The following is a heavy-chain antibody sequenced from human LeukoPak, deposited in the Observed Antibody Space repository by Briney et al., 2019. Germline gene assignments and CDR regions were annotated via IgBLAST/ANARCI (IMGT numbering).Heavy chain of an antibody. V-gene: IGHV4-31*03. J-gene: IGHJ5*02. CDR2: IAESGTT. D-gene: IGHD3-10*01. CDR3: ARVDYYASGTYLNWFDP. CDR1: GGSIISGGYY. Sequence: SQTLSLTCTVSGGSIISGGYYWRWIRQRPGQGLEWIGHIAESGTTYYTPSLKSRVTISVEPSKNQFSLRLGSVTAADTAVYFCARVDYYASGTYLNWFDPWGQGIHVTVSS.